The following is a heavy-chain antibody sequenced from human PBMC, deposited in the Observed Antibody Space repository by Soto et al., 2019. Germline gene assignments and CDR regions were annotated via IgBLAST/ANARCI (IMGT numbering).Heavy chain of an antibody. V-gene: IGHV3-7*02. CDR1: GFSFSYFW. Sequence: PGGSLRLSCATSGFSFSYFWLNWVRQAPGRGLEWVANINQDGSEKYYVDSVKGRFTISRDNAQNSLYLQMNSLRVEDTAVYYCASSVAVRVGYWGQGTLVTVSS. CDR2: INQDGSEK. D-gene: IGHD6-6*01. CDR3: ASSVAVRVGY. J-gene: IGHJ4*02.